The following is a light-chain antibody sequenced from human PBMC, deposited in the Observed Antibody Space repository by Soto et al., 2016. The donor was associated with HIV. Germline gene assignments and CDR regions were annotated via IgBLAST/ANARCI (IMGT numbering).Light chain of an antibody. CDR1: ALPDQY. V-gene: IGLV3-25*03. CDR3: QSADNSGAI. Sequence: YDLTQPPSVSVSPGQTARITCSGDALPDQYAFWYQQKPGKAPVQVIYKDIKRPSGIPERFSGSRSGTTVTLTISGVQAEDEGDYYCQSADNSGAIFGGGTKLXVL. CDR2: KDI. J-gene: IGLJ2*01.